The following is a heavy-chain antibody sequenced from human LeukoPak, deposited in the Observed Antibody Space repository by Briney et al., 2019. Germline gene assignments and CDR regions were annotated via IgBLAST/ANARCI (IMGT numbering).Heavy chain of an antibody. Sequence: PGGSLRLSCAASRFTFNIYHMNWVRQAPGKGLEWVSYINSIISYIYYADSVKRRFTISRDHAENSLYLQMNSLSAEATTVYYCAREVPDEYDYGETLNYFDHGGEGPLVTVSS. D-gene: IGHD4-17*01. CDR2: INSIISYI. CDR3: AREVPDEYDYGETLNYFDH. V-gene: IGHV3-21*01. CDR1: RFTFNIYH. J-gene: IGHJ4*02.